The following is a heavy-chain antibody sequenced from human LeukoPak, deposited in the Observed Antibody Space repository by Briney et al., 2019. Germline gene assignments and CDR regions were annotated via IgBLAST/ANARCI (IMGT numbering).Heavy chain of an antibody. CDR3: AKVLTYYYDSSGDRWYFDL. D-gene: IGHD3-22*01. V-gene: IGHV3-30-3*01. CDR2: ISYDGSNK. Sequence: TGKSLRLSCAASGFTFSNYAMHWVRQAPGKGLEWVAVISYDGSNKYYADSVKGRFTISRDNSKNTLYLQMNSLRAEDTAVYYCAKVLTYYYDSSGDRWYFDLWGRGTLVTVSS. J-gene: IGHJ2*01. CDR1: GFTFSNYA.